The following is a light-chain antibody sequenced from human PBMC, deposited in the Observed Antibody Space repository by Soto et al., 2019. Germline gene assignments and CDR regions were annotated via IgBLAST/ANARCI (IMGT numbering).Light chain of an antibody. CDR1: SSDVGGYNS. J-gene: IGLJ2*01. CDR2: DVS. V-gene: IGLV2-14*03. CDR3: SSYAISNTRV. Sequence: QSALTQPASGFGSPGQTITISCTGTSSDVGGYNSVSWYQQYPGKAPQLVIYDVSYRPSGISSRCSGSKSGNTASLTVSGLQAEDEADYYCSSYAISNTRVFGGGTKLTVL.